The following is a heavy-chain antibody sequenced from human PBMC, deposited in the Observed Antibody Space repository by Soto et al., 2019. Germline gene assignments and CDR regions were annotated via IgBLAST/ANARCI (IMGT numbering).Heavy chain of an antibody. J-gene: IGHJ4*02. D-gene: IGHD3-16*01. V-gene: IGHV4-30-4*01. CDR1: GGSISSGDYY. Sequence: SETLSLTCTVSGGSISSGDYYWSWIRQPPGKGLEWIGYIYYSGSTYYNPSLKSRVTISVDTSKNQFSLKLSSVTAADTAVYYCARFHRGGYYFDYWGQGTLVTV. CDR3: ARFHRGGYYFDY. CDR2: IYYSGST.